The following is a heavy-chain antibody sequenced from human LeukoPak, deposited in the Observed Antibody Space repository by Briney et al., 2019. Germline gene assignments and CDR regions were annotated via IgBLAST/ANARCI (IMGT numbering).Heavy chain of an antibody. CDR1: GFTFSSYA. CDR2: ISSNGGST. Sequence: PGGSLRLSCAASGFTFSSYAMHWVRQAPGKGLEYVSAISSNGGSTYYANSVKGRFTISRDNSKNTLYLQMGSLRAEDMAVYYCARAAQKWLLTPLDPWGQGTLVTVSS. V-gene: IGHV3-64*01. J-gene: IGHJ5*02. CDR3: ARAAQKWLLTPLDP. D-gene: IGHD6-19*01.